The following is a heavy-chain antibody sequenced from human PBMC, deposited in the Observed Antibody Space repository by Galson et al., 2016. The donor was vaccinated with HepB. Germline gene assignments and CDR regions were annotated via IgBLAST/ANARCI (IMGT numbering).Heavy chain of an antibody. V-gene: IGHV3-74*01. CDR1: GFTFRYSW. J-gene: IGHJ4*02. CDR3: ARDRGGLGPTTTDY. Sequence: SLRLSCAASGFTFRYSWMHWVRQAPGEGLIWVAQIDSAGTGIVYTDSVRGRFIASRDNARNTLSLRLTGLRAEDTAVYYCARDRGGLGPTTTDYWGQGTLVTVSS. CDR2: IDSAGTGI. D-gene: IGHD2-15*01.